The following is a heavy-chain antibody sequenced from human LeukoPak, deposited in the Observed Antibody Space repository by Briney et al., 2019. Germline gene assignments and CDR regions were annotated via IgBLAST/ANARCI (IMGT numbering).Heavy chain of an antibody. D-gene: IGHD2-2*01. CDR1: GFTVSSNC. CDR2: IYSGGST. V-gene: IGHV3-53*01. CDR3: AKGGYCSSTSCYVGWFDP. J-gene: IGHJ5*02. Sequence: GGSLRLSCAASGFTVSSNCMSWVRQAPGKGLEWVSVIYSGGSTYYADSVKGRFTISRDNSKNTLYLQMNSLRAEDTAVYYCAKGGYCSSTSCYVGWFDPWGQGTLVTVSS.